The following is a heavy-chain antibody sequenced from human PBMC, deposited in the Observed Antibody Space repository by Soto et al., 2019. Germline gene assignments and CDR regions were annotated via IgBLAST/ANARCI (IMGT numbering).Heavy chain of an antibody. CDR1: GGTFSSYA. D-gene: IGHD3-3*01. CDR2: IIPIFGTA. Sequence: SVKVSCKASGGTFSSYAISWVRQAPGQGLEWMGGIIPIFGTANYAQKFQGRVTITADESTSTAYMELSSLRSEDTAVYYCASPNMSIFGVVSPSYYYGMDVWGQGTTVTVSS. CDR3: ASPNMSIFGVVSPSYYYGMDV. J-gene: IGHJ6*02. V-gene: IGHV1-69*13.